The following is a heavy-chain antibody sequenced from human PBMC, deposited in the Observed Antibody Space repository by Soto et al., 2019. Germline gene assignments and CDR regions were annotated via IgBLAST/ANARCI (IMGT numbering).Heavy chain of an antibody. Sequence: QVLLQESGPGLVQPSGTLSLSCAVSGVSISSNYYWGWVRQSPGKGLEWLGDISHIGSVNYSPSLMSRVTISMDRSENQFSLKLNPVTAADTAVYYCVRSFGWYAIDYWGQGTLVIVSS. CDR3: VRSFGWYAIDY. CDR1: GVSISSNYY. CDR2: ISHIGSV. D-gene: IGHD6-19*01. J-gene: IGHJ4*02. V-gene: IGHV4-4*02.